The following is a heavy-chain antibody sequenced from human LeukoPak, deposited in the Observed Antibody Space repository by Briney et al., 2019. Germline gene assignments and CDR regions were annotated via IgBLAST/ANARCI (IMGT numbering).Heavy chain of an antibody. D-gene: IGHD1-1*01. V-gene: IGHV3-73*01. CDR3: SRDTGTYNWFDY. J-gene: IGHJ5*01. Sequence: GQSSGKGLEWVGQIDQKDKGYATATAYAASVKGRFTISRDDSINTAYLQIKSLKTEDTAVYDCSRDTGTYNWFDYWGQGTLVTVSS. CDR2: IDQKDKGYATAT.